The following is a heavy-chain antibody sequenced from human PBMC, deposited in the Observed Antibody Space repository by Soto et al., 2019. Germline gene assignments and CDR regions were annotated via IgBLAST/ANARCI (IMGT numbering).Heavy chain of an antibody. D-gene: IGHD3-3*02. J-gene: IGHJ3*01. Sequence: PSETLSLTCTVSGGSISSYYWSWIRQPAGKGLEWIGRIYTSGSTNYNPSLKSRVTMSVDTSKNQFSLKLSSVTAADTAVCYCARGLLIEGSPHFFYLSCALDVWGQGTMVTVSS. V-gene: IGHV4-4*07. CDR3: ARGLLIEGSPHFFYLSCALDV. CDR1: GGSISSYY. CDR2: IYTSGST.